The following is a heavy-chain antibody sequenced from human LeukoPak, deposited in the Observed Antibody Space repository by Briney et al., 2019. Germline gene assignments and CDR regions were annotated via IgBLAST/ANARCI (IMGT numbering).Heavy chain of an antibody. CDR1: GFTFSSYS. CDR3: ARTRYAAASFLRSLDY. D-gene: IGHD2-2*01. V-gene: IGHV3-48*01. Sequence: GGSLRLSCAASGFTFSSYSMNWVRQAPGKGLEWVSDISSSSSTIYNADSVKGRFTISRDNAKNSLYLQMNSLRAEDTAVYYCARTRYAAASFLRSLDYWGQGTLVTVSS. J-gene: IGHJ4*02. CDR2: ISSSSSTI.